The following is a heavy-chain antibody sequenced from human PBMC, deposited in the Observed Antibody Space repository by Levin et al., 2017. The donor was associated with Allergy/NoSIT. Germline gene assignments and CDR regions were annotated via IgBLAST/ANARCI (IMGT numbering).Heavy chain of an antibody. CDR2: ISAYNGNT. V-gene: IGHV1-18*01. J-gene: IGHJ3*02. CDR1: GYTFTSYG. D-gene: IGHD2-2*01. Sequence: PEASVKVSCKASGYTFTSYGISWVRQAPGQGLEWMGWISAYNGNTKYAQNVQGRVTMTTDTFMGTAYMELRSLRADDTAVYYCARDGIVVGARPDDAFDIWGQGTMVTVSS. CDR3: ARDGIVVGARPDDAFDI.